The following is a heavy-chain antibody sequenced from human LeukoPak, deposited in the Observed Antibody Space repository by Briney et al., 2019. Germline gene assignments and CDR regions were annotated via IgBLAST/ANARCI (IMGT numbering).Heavy chain of an antibody. J-gene: IGHJ6*02. Sequence: GGSLRPSCAASGFIFSSYAMSWVRQAAGEGLEWVSAISGSVVSTYYADFVKGRFTISRDNSKNTLYLQMNSLRAEDTAVYYCAKSPSKEYCSSTSCYTYYGMDVWGQGTTVTVSS. CDR2: ISGSVVST. D-gene: IGHD2-2*02. CDR3: AKSPSKEYCSSTSCYTYYGMDV. CDR1: GFIFSSYA. V-gene: IGHV3-23*01.